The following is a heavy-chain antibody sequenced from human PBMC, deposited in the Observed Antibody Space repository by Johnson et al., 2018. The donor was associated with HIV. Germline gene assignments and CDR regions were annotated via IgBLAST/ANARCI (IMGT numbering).Heavy chain of an antibody. J-gene: IGHJ3*02. Sequence: QVQLVESGGGVVQPGRSLRLSCAASGFTFSSYGMQWVRQAPGKGLEWITVISYDGSKKYHADSVKGRFTISIDNSKNTLYLQMNTWRAGDTAVYYCARGSLGYSSSWIQSGTTFDIWGQGTMVTVSS. D-gene: IGHD6-13*01. CDR2: ISYDGSKK. CDR3: ARGSLGYSSSWIQSGTTFDI. CDR1: GFTFSSYG. V-gene: IGHV3-33*05.